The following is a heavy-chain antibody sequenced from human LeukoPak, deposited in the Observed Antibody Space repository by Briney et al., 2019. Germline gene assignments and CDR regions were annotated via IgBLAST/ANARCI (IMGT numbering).Heavy chain of an antibody. CDR3: ARDSPRGYSHGPFDF. D-gene: IGHD5-18*01. CDR1: GGSISSRSYY. V-gene: IGHV4-39*07. Sequence: SETLSLTCTVSGGSISSRSYYWGWIRQPPGKGLEWIGSIYYSGSTYYNPSLKSRVTISVDTSKNQLSLRLSSVTAADTAVYYCARDSPRGYSHGPFDFWGQGTLVTVSS. J-gene: IGHJ4*02. CDR2: IYYSGST.